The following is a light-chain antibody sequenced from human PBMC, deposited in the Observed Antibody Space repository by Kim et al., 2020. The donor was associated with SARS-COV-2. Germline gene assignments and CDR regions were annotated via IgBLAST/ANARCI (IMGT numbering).Light chain of an antibody. CDR1: SSDIGGYNY. CDR2: DVT. V-gene: IGLV2-14*03. CDR3: SSYTSRNTFV. Sequence: QSALTQPASVSGSPGQSITISCTGTSSDIGGYNYVSWYQQHTGKAPKVIIYDVTYRPSGVSNRFSGSKSGNTASLTISGLQAEDEADYYCSSYTSRNTFVFGTGTKVTVL. J-gene: IGLJ1*01.